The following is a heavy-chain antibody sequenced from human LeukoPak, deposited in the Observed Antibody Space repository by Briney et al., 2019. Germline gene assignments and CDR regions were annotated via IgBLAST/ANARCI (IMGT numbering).Heavy chain of an antibody. CDR1: GGSISSSSYY. V-gene: IGHV4-39*01. D-gene: IGHD6-13*01. CDR3: ARHGYSSSWYFDY. J-gene: IGHJ4*02. CDR2: IYYSGST. Sequence: SETLSLTCTVSGGSISSSSYYWGWIRQPPGKGLERIGSIYYSGSTYYNPSRKSCHTISVDTSKNQFSLKLSSVTGADTAVYYCARHGYSSSWYFDYWGQRTLVTVSS.